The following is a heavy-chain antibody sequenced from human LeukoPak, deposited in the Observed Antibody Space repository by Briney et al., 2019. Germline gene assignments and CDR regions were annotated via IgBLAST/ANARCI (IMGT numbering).Heavy chain of an antibody. V-gene: IGHV3-11*01. D-gene: IGHD6-13*01. J-gene: IGHJ4*02. CDR2: ISSSGSTI. CDR3: ARDRLWYSSSWYDY. CDR1: GFTFSDYY. Sequence: GGSLRLSCAASGFTFSDYYMSWIRQAPGKGLEWVSYISSSGSTIYYADSVKGRFTISRDNAKNSLYLQMNSLRAEDTAVYYCARDRLWYSSSWYDYWGQGTLVTVSS.